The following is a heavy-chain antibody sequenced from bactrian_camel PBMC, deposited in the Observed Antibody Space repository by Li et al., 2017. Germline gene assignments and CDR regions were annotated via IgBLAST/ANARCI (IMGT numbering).Heavy chain of an antibody. J-gene: IGHJ4*01. CDR3: AVDDRTHCEATMKAYDYKY. CDR1: GLPSDTFC. CDR2: IERDGST. Sequence: HVQLVESGGGSVQAGGSLRLSCAASGLPSDTFCMGWVRQAPGKQREGVAAIERDGSTTYAESVKSRFTISKDNTENTLYLQMNSLKPEDTAMYYCAVDDRTHCEATMKAYDYKYRGQGTQVTVS. V-gene: IGHV3S55*01. D-gene: IGHD4*01.